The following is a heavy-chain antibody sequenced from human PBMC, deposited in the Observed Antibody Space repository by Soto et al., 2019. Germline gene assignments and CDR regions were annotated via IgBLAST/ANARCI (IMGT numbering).Heavy chain of an antibody. V-gene: IGHV4-30-2*01. CDR2: IYHSGST. Sequence: PSETLSLTCAVSGGSISSGGYSWSWIRQPPGKGLEWIGYIYHSGSTYYNPSLKSQVTISVDRSKNQFSLKLSSVTAADTAVYFCARARTPTNYYFDYWGQGTLVTSPQ. D-gene: IGHD1-1*01. CDR1: GGSISSGGYS. CDR3: ARARTPTNYYFDY. J-gene: IGHJ4*02.